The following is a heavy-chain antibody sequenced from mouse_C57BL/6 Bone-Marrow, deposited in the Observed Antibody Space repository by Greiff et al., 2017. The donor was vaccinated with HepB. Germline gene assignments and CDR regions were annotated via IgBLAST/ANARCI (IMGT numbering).Heavy chain of an antibody. CDR2: ISYDGSN. CDR1: GYSITSGYY. D-gene: IGHD2-10*01. Sequence: EVHLVESGPGLVKPSQSLSLTCSVTGYSITSGYYWNWIRQFPGNKLEWMGYISYDGSNNYNPSLKNTIAITRDTSKNQFCLKLNSVTTEDTATYYCARDLPQGFAYWGQGTLVTVSA. J-gene: IGHJ3*01. V-gene: IGHV3-6*01. CDR3: ARDLPQGFAY.